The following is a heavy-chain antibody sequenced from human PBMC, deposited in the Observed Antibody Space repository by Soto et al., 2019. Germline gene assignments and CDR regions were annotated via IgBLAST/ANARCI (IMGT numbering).Heavy chain of an antibody. J-gene: IGHJ4*02. CDR1: GYTFTSYG. CDR2: ISAYNGNT. CDR3: VRDEPDYDSSGYIDY. D-gene: IGHD3-22*01. V-gene: IGHV1-18*01. Sequence: ASVKVSCKASGYTFTSYGISWVRQAPGQGLEWMGWISAYNGNTNYAQKLQGRVTMTTDTSTSTAYMELRSLRSDDTAVYYCVRDEPDYDSSGYIDYWGQGTLVTVSS.